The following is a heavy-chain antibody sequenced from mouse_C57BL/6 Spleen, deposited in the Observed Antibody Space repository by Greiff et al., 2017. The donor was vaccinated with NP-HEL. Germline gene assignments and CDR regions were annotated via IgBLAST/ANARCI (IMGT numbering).Heavy chain of an antibody. CDR1: GFTFSSYG. V-gene: IGHV5-6*02. J-gene: IGHJ4*01. Sequence: DVKLVESGGDLVKPGGSLKLSCAASGFTFSSYGMSWVRQTPDKRLEWVATISSGGSYTYYPDSVKGRFTISRDNAKNTLYLQMSSLKSEDTAMYYCARQEGTRKNAMDYWGQGTSVTVSS. CDR3: ARQEGTRKNAMDY. CDR2: ISSGGSYT.